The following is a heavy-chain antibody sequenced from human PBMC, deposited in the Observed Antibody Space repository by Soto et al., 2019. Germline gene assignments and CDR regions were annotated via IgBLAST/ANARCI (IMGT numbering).Heavy chain of an antibody. D-gene: IGHD6-13*01. CDR1: GVSISSDNW. J-gene: IGHJ4*02. CDR3: ARDQGSHPGD. Sequence: QVQLQESRPGLVRPSGTVSLTCAVSGVSISSDNWWSWVRQPPGKALEWIGEIHHSGSTNYNPSHKGRVTVSVVPSKELFSLTLNSVTAADTVFYYCARDQGSHPGDWGQGTVVSVSS. CDR2: IHHSGST. V-gene: IGHV4-4*02.